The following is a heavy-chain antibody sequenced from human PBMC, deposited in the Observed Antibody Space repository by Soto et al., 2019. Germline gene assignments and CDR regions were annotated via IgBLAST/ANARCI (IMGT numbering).Heavy chain of an antibody. CDR3: AKAPGIAAAGTIRDY. J-gene: IGHJ4*02. CDR2: ISDSGGST. V-gene: IGHV3-23*01. D-gene: IGHD6-13*01. CDR1: GFTFSSYA. Sequence: GGSLRLSCAASGFTFSSYAMSWVRQAPGKGLEWVSAISDSGGSTYYADSVKGRFTISRDNSKNTLYLQMNSLRAEDTAVYYCAKAPGIAAAGTIRDYWGQGTLVTVSS.